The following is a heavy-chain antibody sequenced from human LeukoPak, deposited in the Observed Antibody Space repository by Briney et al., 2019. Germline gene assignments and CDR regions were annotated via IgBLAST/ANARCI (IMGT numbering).Heavy chain of an antibody. D-gene: IGHD5-18*01. CDR1: GFTFDDFV. J-gene: IGHJ4*02. Sequence: PGRSLRLSYAASGFTFDDFVMHWVRQAPGKGLEWVSSINYNSGRIGYADSVQGRFTISRDNAKNSLCLQMNSLRPEDTALYYCAKGGGIQLWLQYYFDSWGQGTLVTVSS. CDR3: AKGGGIQLWLQYYFDS. CDR2: INYNSGRI. V-gene: IGHV3-9*01.